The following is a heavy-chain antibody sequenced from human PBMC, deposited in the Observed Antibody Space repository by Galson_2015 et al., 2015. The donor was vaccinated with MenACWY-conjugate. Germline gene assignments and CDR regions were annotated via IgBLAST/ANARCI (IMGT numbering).Heavy chain of an antibody. J-gene: IGHJ6*02. CDR1: GLTFSSSA. Sequence: SLRLSCAASGLTFSSSAMNWVRQAPGKGLEWVSGIGTGGGTYYADSVKGRFTISRDNSKNMVYLQMNSLRAEDTAIYYCAEFKYSTSWSNTHGMDVWGQGTTVTVSS. D-gene: IGHD2-2*01. V-gene: IGHV3-23*01. CDR2: IGTGGGT. CDR3: AEFKYSTSWSNTHGMDV.